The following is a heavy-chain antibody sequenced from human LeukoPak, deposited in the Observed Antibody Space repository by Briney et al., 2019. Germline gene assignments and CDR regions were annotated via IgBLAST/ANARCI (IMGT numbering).Heavy chain of an antibody. V-gene: IGHV4-38-2*02. J-gene: IGHJ6*03. CDR2: IYHSGRT. Sequence: SETLSLTCTVSGYSISSGYYWGWIRQPPGKGLEWIGSIYHSGRTYHNPSLKSRVTIDVDPSTHQFSLKLSSVPATDPAVSVSARRVRVPWPYYYMDVWGTGRTVT. CDR1: GYSISSGYY. D-gene: IGHD3-3*01. CDR3: ARRVRVPWPYYYMDV.